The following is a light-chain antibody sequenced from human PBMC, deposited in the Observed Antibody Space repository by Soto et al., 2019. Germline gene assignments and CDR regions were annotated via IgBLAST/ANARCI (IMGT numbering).Light chain of an antibody. CDR2: EVS. CDR3: SSYTSSTYYV. Sequence: QSALTQPASVSGSPGQSITISCTGTSSDVGGYNYVSWYQQHPGKAPKLMIYEVSNRPSGVSNRFSGSKSVNTASLTISGLQAEDEADYYCSSYTSSTYYVFGTGTKVTVL. CDR1: SSDVGGYNY. V-gene: IGLV2-14*01. J-gene: IGLJ1*01.